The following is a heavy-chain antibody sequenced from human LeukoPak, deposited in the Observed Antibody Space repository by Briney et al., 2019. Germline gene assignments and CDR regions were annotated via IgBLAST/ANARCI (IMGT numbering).Heavy chain of an antibody. V-gene: IGHV3-74*01. CDR3: ARDVPHNWFDT. Sequence: GGSMRLSSAASGITFANNWMHWVRQGPGKGLVWISRIISDGGGAIYADSVKGRLTVSGDNAKNTVYLQMNSLRAEDTAVYYCARDVPHNWFDTWGQGTLVTVSS. CDR1: GITFANNW. J-gene: IGHJ5*02. CDR2: IISDGGGA.